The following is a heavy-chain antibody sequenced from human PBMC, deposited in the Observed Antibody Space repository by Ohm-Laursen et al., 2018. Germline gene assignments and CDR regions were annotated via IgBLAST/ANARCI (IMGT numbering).Heavy chain of an antibody. V-gene: IGHV3-7*01. CDR1: GFIFSNYW. Sequence: GSLRLSCSASGFIFSNYWMTWVRQAPGKGLEWVANIRKDGGETYYVDSVKGRFTISRDNAKNSLYLQTNSLKGEDTAVYFCARDPTFHAFDIWGQGTMVTVSS. J-gene: IGHJ3*02. CDR2: IRKDGGET. CDR3: ARDPTFHAFDI. D-gene: IGHD2/OR15-2a*01.